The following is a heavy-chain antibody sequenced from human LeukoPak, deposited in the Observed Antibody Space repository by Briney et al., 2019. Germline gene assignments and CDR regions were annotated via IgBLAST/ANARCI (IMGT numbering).Heavy chain of an antibody. CDR3: AKDRQLGDCSGGTCYRHLDY. J-gene: IGHJ4*02. Sequence: GGSLRLSCAASGFNYRIYGMHWVRQAPGKGLEWVTFIRHDGSNKYYAESVKGRFTISRDNSKNMLYVQMNSLRPEDTAVYYCAKDRQLGDCSGGTCYRHLDYWGQGTLVTVSS. CDR2: IRHDGSNK. D-gene: IGHD2-15*01. CDR1: GFNYRIYG. V-gene: IGHV3-30*02.